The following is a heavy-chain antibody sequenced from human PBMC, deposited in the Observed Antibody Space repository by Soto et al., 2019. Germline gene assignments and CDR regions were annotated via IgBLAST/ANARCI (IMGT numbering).Heavy chain of an antibody. D-gene: IGHD5-18*01. Sequence: QVQLVESGGGVVQPGRSLRLSCAASGFTFSSYGMHWVRQAPGKGLEWVAVISYDGSNKYYADSVKGRFTISRDNSKNTRYLQMNSLRAEDTAVYYSAKGSTAMTYFDYLGQGTLVTVSS. J-gene: IGHJ4*02. CDR1: GFTFSSYG. CDR2: ISYDGSNK. V-gene: IGHV3-30*18. CDR3: AKGSTAMTYFDY.